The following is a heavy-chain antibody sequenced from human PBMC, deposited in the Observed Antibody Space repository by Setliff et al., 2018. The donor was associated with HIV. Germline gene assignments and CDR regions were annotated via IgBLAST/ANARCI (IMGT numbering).Heavy chain of an antibody. V-gene: IGHV4-39*02. J-gene: IGHJ4*02. CDR2: ISHGST. D-gene: IGHD5-18*01. CDR1: GGSISGSNYY. Sequence: SETLSLTCTVSGGSISGSNYYWGWIRQPPGKGLEYIGSISHGSTYYTPSLDSRVTISVDTSKNQFSLRLTSVTAADTAVYYCARDLSQDPGAALDVDTAMAADYWGQGTLVTVSS. CDR3: ARDLSQDPGAALDVDTAMAADY.